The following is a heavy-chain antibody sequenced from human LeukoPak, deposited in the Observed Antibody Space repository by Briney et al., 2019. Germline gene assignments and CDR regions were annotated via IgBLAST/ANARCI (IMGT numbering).Heavy chain of an antibody. CDR1: NGSFSDYY. J-gene: IGHJ4*02. Sequence: PSETLSLTCAVYNGSFSDYYWSWVRQSPEKGLEWIAEMHHSGRTNYNPSLQSRVTISIDTSKNQLSLKLNSVTAADTAVYYCARGISHSSGSIDYWGQGTLVTVSS. V-gene: IGHV4-34*01. D-gene: IGHD6-19*01. CDR3: ARGISHSSGSIDY. CDR2: MHHSGRT.